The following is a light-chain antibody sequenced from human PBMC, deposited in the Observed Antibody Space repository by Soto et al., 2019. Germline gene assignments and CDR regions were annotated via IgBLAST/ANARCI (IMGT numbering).Light chain of an antibody. Sequence: QSVLTQAPSVSGAPGQRVTISCTGSSSNIGAGYDVQWYQHLPGTAPKLLIHGNTNRPSGVPDRFSGSKSGTSASLAITALQAEDEGDYYCQSYDTTLSSRVFGGGTKVTVL. J-gene: IGLJ3*02. CDR3: QSYDTTLSSRV. CDR1: SSNIGAGYD. CDR2: GNT. V-gene: IGLV1-40*01.